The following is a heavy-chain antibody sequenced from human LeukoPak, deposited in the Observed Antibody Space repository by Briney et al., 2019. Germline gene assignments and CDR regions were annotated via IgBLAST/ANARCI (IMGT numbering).Heavy chain of an antibody. J-gene: IGHJ4*02. CDR1: GYTFTSYA. D-gene: IGHD6-13*01. CDR2: INAGNGNT. CDR3: ARYRRGQQLIDY. Sequence: ASVKASCKASGYTFTSYAMHWVRQAPGQRLEWMGWINAGNGNTKYSQKFQGRVTITRDTSASTAYMELSSLRSEDTAVYYCARYRRGQQLIDYWGQGTLVTVSS. V-gene: IGHV1-3*01.